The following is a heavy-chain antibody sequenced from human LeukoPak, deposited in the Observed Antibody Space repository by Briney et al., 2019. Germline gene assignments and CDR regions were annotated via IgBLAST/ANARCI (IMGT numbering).Heavy chain of an antibody. CDR3: ARAARYCSGGSCYGYFDY. V-gene: IGHV1-46*01. Sequence: GASAKVSCKASGYTFTGYYMHWVRQAPGQGLEWMGIINPSGGSTSYAQKFQGRVTMTRDTSTSTVYMELSSLRSEDTAVYYCARAARYCSGGSCYGYFDYWGQGTLVTVSS. J-gene: IGHJ4*02. CDR1: GYTFTGYY. CDR2: INPSGGST. D-gene: IGHD2-15*01.